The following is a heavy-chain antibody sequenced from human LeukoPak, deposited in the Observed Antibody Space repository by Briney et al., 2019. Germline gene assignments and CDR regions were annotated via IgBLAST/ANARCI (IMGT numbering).Heavy chain of an antibody. CDR3: ARFESAWWFDY. Sequence: SQTLSLTCTVSGGSISSGGDYWSWIRQPPGKGLELIGYIYYSGSTNYNPSLKSRVTISIDTSKNQFSLKLSSVTAADTAVYYCARFESAWWFDYWGQGTLVSVSS. J-gene: IGHJ4*02. CDR2: IYYSGST. V-gene: IGHV4-61*08. D-gene: IGHD6-19*01. CDR1: GGSISSGGDY.